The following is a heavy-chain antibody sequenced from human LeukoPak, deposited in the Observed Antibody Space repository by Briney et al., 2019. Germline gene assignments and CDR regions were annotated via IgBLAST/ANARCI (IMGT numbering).Heavy chain of an antibody. CDR1: GGSFSGYY. D-gene: IGHD6-6*01. J-gene: IGHJ5*02. CDR2: INHSGST. CDR3: ARGRVSSKYSSFGSRFDP. Sequence: SETLSLTCAVYGGSFSGYYWSWIRQPPGKGLEWIGEINHSGSTNYNPSLKSRVTISVDTSKNQFSLKLSSVTAADTAVYYCARGRVSSKYSSFGSRFDPWGQGTLVTVSS. V-gene: IGHV4-34*01.